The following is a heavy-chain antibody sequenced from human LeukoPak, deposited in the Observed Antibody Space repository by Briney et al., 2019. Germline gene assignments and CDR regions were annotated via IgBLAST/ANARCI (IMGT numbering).Heavy chain of an antibody. CDR2: ISSSSSYI. CDR3: ARVNFGVVIIHHTNWFDP. CDR1: GFTFSSYS. Sequence: GGSLRLSCAASGFTFSSYSMNWVRQAPGKGLEWVSSISSSSSYIYYADSVKGRFTISRDNAKNSLYLQMNSLRAEDTAVYYCARVNFGVVIIHHTNWFDPWGLGTLVTVSS. J-gene: IGHJ5*02. V-gene: IGHV3-21*01. D-gene: IGHD3-3*01.